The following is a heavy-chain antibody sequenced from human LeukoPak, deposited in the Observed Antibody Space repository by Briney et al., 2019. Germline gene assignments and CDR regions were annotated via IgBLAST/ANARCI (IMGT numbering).Heavy chain of an antibody. Sequence: GGSLRLSCAASGFTFDDYAMHWVRQAPGKGLEWVSGISWNSGSIGYADSVKGRFTISRDNAKNPLYLQMNSLRAEDTALYYCARDLPAYYYDSSGYYGPAGPFDYWGQGTLVTVSS. CDR2: ISWNSGSI. V-gene: IGHV3-9*01. D-gene: IGHD3-22*01. CDR1: GFTFDDYA. CDR3: ARDLPAYYYDSSGYYGPAGPFDY. J-gene: IGHJ4*02.